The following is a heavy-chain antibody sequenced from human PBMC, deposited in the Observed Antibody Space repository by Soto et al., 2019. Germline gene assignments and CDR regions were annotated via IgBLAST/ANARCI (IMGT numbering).Heavy chain of an antibody. Sequence: PGGSLRLSCAASGFTFSDYYMSWIRQAPGKGLEWVGRIRKKVNGYTTEFAASVKGRFTLSRDDSKNSVYLQMNSLKTEDTAVYYCVRVGDVYYYDYWGEGTLVTVSS. CDR2: IRKKVNGYTT. J-gene: IGHJ4*02. CDR3: VRVGDVYYYDY. CDR1: GFTFSDYY. V-gene: IGHV3-72*01. D-gene: IGHD3-16*01.